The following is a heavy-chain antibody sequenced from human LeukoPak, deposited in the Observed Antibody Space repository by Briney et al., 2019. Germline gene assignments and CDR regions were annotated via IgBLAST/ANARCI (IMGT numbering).Heavy chain of an antibody. Sequence: GGSLRLSCAASGFIFTSYSMNWVRQAPGKGLEWISYISSSSSTIYYADSVRGRFTISRDNAKNSLYLQMNSLRAEDTAVYYCARVGGYYGSGSYYNVYYYMDVWGKGTTVTVSS. CDR1: GFIFTSYS. CDR3: ARVGGYYGSGSYYNVYYYMDV. CDR2: ISSSSSTI. D-gene: IGHD3-10*01. V-gene: IGHV3-48*01. J-gene: IGHJ6*03.